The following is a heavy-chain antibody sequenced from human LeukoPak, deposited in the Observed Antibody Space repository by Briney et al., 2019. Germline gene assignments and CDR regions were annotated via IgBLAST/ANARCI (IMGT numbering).Heavy chain of an antibody. Sequence: PSGTLSLTCAVSGGSISSSNWWSWVRQPPGKGLEWIGEIYHSGSTNYNPSLKSRVTISADTSKNQFSLRLFSVTASDTAVYYCATTFSGYVSSWPEYFQHWGQGTLVTVSS. CDR3: ATTFSGYVSSWPEYFQH. V-gene: IGHV4-4*02. CDR1: GGSISSSNW. CDR2: IYHSGST. D-gene: IGHD6-13*01. J-gene: IGHJ1*01.